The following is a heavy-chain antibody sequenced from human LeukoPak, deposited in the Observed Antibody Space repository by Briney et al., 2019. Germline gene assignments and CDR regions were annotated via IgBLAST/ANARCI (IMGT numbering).Heavy chain of an antibody. V-gene: IGHV3-7*01. CDR3: ARWATSFDL. CDR2: IKQDGSDK. Sequence: PGGSLRLSCAASGFTFGNYWMSWVRQAPGKGLEWVANIKQDGSDKYCVDSVTGRFTISRDNAKNSLYLQMNSLRAEDTAVYYCARWATSFDLWGQGTLVTVSS. J-gene: IGHJ4*02. D-gene: IGHD6-6*01. CDR1: GFTFGNYW.